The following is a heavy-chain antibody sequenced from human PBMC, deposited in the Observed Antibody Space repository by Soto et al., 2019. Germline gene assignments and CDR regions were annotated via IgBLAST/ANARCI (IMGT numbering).Heavy chain of an antibody. CDR2: VSYDATYE. D-gene: IGHD2-15*01. J-gene: IGHJ4*02. CDR3: AKVSISKSSAVTFDS. CDR1: GFTFRTYD. Sequence: QVQLVESGGGMVQPGRSLRLSCAVSGFTFRTYDMHWVRQASGKGLEWVAVVSYDATYENYADSVKGRFTVSRDNSKSTLYLQMNSLRGEDTAVYYCAKVSISKSSAVTFDSWGRGTLVTVSS. V-gene: IGHV3-30*18.